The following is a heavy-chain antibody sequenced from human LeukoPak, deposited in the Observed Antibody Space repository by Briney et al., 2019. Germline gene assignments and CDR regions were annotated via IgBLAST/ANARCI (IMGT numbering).Heavy chain of an antibody. CDR1: GFTFEDYG. CDR2: INWNGDNP. D-gene: IGHD1-26*01. J-gene: IGHJ4*02. CDR3: ARRSVAGATTGYYYDS. V-gene: IGHV3-20*04. Sequence: PGGSLRLSCEASGFTFEDYGMTWVRQRPGKGLEYVCEINWNGDNPVYEDSLRGRFTISRDNAKNSVYLQMSSLRVDDTAFYYCARRSVAGATTGYYYDSWGQGTLVTVSS.